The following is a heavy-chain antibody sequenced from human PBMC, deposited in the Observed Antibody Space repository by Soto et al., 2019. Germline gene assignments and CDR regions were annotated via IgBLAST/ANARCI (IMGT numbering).Heavy chain of an antibody. J-gene: IGHJ6*02. D-gene: IGHD6-13*01. CDR2: IWNDGSFQ. CDR3: ARGIGVAGRFFYYYGLDV. CDR1: GMTFSQSA. Sequence: GGSLRLSCAASGMTFSQSAIHWGRQAPGKGLEWVAGIWNDGSFQDYVDSVKGRFSISRDNSKNTLYLQMNNLRADDTAIYYCARGIGVAGRFFYYYGLDVWGQGTPVSVSS. V-gene: IGHV3-33*04.